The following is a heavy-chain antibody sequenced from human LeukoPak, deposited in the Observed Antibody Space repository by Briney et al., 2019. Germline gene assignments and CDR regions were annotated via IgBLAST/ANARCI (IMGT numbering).Heavy chain of an antibody. J-gene: IGHJ4*02. Sequence: GGSLRLSCAASGFTFGDYAMSWVRQAPGKGLEWVSGIGGSGTRTYYADSVKGRFTISRGNSKNTLYLQMNSLRDEDTAVYYCAKDSHWILFDDWGQGTLVTVSS. D-gene: IGHD2-2*03. CDR2: IGGSGTRT. V-gene: IGHV3-23*01. CDR1: GFTFGDYA. CDR3: AKDSHWILFDD.